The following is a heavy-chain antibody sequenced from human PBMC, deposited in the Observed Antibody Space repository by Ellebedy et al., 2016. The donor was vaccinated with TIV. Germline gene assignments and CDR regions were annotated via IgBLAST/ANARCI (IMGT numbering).Heavy chain of an antibody. Sequence: SETLSLXXAVYGGSFSGYYWSWIRQPPGKGLEWIGEINHSGSTNYNPSLKSRVTISVDTSKNQFSLKLSSVTAADTAVYHCARAYCSSTSCYASGRRYYYYGMDVWGQGTTVTVSS. J-gene: IGHJ6*02. V-gene: IGHV4-34*01. CDR3: ARAYCSSTSCYASGRRYYYYGMDV. CDR1: GGSFSGYY. D-gene: IGHD2-2*01. CDR2: INHSGST.